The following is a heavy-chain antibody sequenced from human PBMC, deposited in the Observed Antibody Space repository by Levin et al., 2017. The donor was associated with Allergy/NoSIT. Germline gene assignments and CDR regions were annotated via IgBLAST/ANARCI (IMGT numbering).Heavy chain of an antibody. CDR1: GYTFTGYY. CDR3: ARSTVTTLSWFDP. J-gene: IGHJ5*02. D-gene: IGHD4-17*01. V-gene: IGHV1-2*04. Sequence: GGSLRLSCKASGYTFTGYYMHWVRQAPGQGLEWMGWINPNSGGTNYAQKFQGWVTMTRDTSISTAYMELSRLRSDDTAVYYCARSTVTTLSWFDPWGQGTLVTVSS. CDR2: INPNSGGT.